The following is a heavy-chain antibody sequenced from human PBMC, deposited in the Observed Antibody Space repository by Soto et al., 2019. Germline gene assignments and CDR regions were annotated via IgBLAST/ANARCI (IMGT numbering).Heavy chain of an antibody. D-gene: IGHD5-18*01. J-gene: IGHJ1*01. CDR3: ARVGSRDAYSCVLEQ. CDR2: AISASGSV. Sequence: QVQVVQSGAEVKKPGSSVKISCKASGRIFSSFPTSWVRQVPGQGLEWMGGAISASGSVTYAPKFQGRVTMTAVNSAGIGYMELTSLTSEDTAIYYCARVGSRDAYSCVLEQWGPGTMVTVSS. CDR1: GRIFSSFP. V-gene: IGHV1-69*06.